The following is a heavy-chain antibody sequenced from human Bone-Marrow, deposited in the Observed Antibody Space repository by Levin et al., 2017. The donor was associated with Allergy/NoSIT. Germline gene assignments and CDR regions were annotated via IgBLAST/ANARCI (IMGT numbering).Heavy chain of an antibody. J-gene: IGHJ6*02. CDR3: ERERFCQGGSRFWEYGMDV. Sequence: GESLKISCVVSGFSVSSNYMSWVRQAPGKGLEWVSVIYSNGETYYAGFVKGRFTVPIDNSKNTVSLQLNSLRDEDTAVYYCERERFCQGGSRFWEYGMDVWGQGTTVTVSS. V-gene: IGHV3-53*01. CDR1: GFSVSSNY. CDR2: IYSNGET. D-gene: IGHD3-16*01.